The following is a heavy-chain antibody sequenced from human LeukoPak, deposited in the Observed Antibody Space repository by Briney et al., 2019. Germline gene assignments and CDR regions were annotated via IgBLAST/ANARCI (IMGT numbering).Heavy chain of an antibody. CDR2: IKQDGSEK. D-gene: IGHD6-19*01. CDR1: GFSFSSYW. V-gene: IGHV3-7*01. Sequence: GGSLRLSCAASGFSFSSYWMSWVRQAPGKGLEWVANIKQDGSEKYYVDSVKGRFTISRDNAKNSLYLQINSLRAEDTAVYYCARGFRGWYAEGFDYWGQGTVVTVSS. CDR3: ARGFRGWYAEGFDY. J-gene: IGHJ4*02.